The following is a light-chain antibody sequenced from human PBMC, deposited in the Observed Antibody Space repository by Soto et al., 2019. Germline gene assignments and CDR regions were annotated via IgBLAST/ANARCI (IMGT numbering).Light chain of an antibody. CDR1: SGSIVSNY. Sequence: NFMLTQPHSVSESPGKTVTISCTRSSGSIVSNYVQWYQQRPGSSPTTVIYEDNQRPSGVPDRFSGSIDSSSNSASLTISGLKTEDEADYCCQSYDSSNQGVLGGGTKVTVL. CDR2: EDN. V-gene: IGLV6-57*01. CDR3: QSYDSSNQGV. J-gene: IGLJ3*02.